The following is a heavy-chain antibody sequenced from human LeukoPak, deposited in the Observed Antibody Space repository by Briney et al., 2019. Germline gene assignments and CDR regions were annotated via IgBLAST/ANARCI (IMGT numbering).Heavy chain of an antibody. D-gene: IGHD5/OR15-5a*01. V-gene: IGHV4-59*02. Sequence: SETLSLTCTVSGGTVKSYYWTWIRQPPGKGLEWIGYIYHSGSTFYNPSLKSRVTISVDRSKNQFSLKLSSVTAADTAVYYCAREGNVYGDYWGQGTLVTVSS. CDR1: GGTVKSYY. CDR3: AREGNVYGDY. J-gene: IGHJ4*02. CDR2: IYHSGST.